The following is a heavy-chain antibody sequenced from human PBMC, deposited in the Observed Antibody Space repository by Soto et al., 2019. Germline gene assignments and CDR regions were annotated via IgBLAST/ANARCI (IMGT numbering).Heavy chain of an antibody. CDR2: TYHSGST. V-gene: IGHV4-4*02. Sequence: QVQLQESGPGLVEPSGTLSLTCTVSGGSISTDNWWSWVRQPPGKGLEWIGETYHSGSTHYNPSLTSRVTISVDSSKNQFSLTLSSTTAADTGVYYCAKDIHGGLGYWGQGTLVTVSS. J-gene: IGHJ4*02. D-gene: IGHD3-10*01. CDR3: AKDIHGGLGY. CDR1: GGSISTDNW.